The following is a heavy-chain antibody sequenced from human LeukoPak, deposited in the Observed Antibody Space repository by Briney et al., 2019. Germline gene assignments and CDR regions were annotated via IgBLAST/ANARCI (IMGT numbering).Heavy chain of an antibody. J-gene: IGHJ5*02. CDR2: IIPSSGGT. CDR1: GYTFTDYS. D-gene: IGHD2/OR15-2a*01. V-gene: IGHV1-2*02. CDR3: ARDAALGNNNWFDP. Sequence: ASVKVSCKASGYTFTDYSLHWVRQAPGQGLEWMGWIIPSSGGTNYAQQFQGRVTMTWDTSISTAYMELGRLRPDDTAVYYRARDAALGNNNWFDPWGQGTLVTVSS.